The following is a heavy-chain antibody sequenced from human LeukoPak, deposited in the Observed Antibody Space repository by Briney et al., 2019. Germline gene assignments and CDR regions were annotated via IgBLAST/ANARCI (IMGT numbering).Heavy chain of an antibody. V-gene: IGHV4-39*07. Sequence: PSETLSLTCTVSGGSIRSSYYYWGWIRQPPGKGLEWIGSIYDSGSTYYNPSLKSRVTISVDTSKNQFSLKLSSVTAADTAVYYCARGRGYSSSWPYDYWGQGTLVTVSS. CDR3: ARGRGYSSSWPYDY. D-gene: IGHD6-13*01. CDR2: IYDSGST. CDR1: GGSIRSSYYY. J-gene: IGHJ4*02.